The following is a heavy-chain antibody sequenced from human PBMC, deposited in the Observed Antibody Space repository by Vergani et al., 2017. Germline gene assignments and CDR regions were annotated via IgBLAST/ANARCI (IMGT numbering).Heavy chain of an antibody. CDR3: AREIVVVPAAQGDLDY. V-gene: IGHV3-30-3*01. Sequence: QVQLVESGGGVVQPGRSLRLSCAASGFTFSSYAMHWVRQAPGKGLECVAVISYDGSNTYYADSVKGRFTISRDNSKNTLYLQMNSLRAEDTAVYYCAREIVVVPAAQGDLDYWGQGTLVTVSS. CDR1: GFTFSSYA. J-gene: IGHJ4*02. CDR2: ISYDGSNT. D-gene: IGHD2-2*01.